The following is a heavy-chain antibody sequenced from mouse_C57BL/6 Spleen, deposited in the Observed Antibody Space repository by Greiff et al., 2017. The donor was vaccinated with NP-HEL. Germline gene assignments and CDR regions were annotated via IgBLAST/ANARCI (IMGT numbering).Heavy chain of an antibody. J-gene: IGHJ3*01. Sequence: VQLQQSGPELVKPGASVKISCKASGYAFSSSWMNWVKQRPGKGLEWIGRIYPGDGDTNYNGKFKGKAKLTAEKSSSTAYMQLSSLTSEDSAVYFCAPGSGYIAYWGQGTLVTVSA. CDR1: GYAFSSSW. V-gene: IGHV1-82*01. CDR2: IYPGDGDT. CDR3: APGSGYIAY. D-gene: IGHD3-2*02.